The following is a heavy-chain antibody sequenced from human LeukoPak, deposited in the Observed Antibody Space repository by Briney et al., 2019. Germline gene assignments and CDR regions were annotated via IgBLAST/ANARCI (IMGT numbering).Heavy chain of an antibody. V-gene: IGHV1-69*13. CDR3: AAPDDYSNLVYYYYMDV. D-gene: IGHD4-11*01. CDR2: IIPIFGTA. Sequence: SVKVSCKASGGTFSSYAISWVRQAPGQGLEWMGGIIPIFGTANYAQKFQGRVTITADESTSTAYMELSSLRSEDTAVYYCAAPDDYSNLVYYYYMDVWGKGATVTVSS. J-gene: IGHJ6*03. CDR1: GGTFSSYA.